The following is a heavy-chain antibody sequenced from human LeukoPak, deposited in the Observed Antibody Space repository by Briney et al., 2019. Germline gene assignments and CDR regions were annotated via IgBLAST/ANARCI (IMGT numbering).Heavy chain of an antibody. CDR3: ARDRDYGDYHDAFDT. CDR2: ISAYNGNT. V-gene: IGHV1-18*01. D-gene: IGHD4-17*01. CDR1: GYSFTSYG. J-gene: IGHJ3*02. Sequence: GASVKVSCKASGYSFTSYGISWVRQAPGQGLEWMGWISAYNGNTNYAQKFQGRVTMTTDTSTRTAYMELRSLRSDDTAVYYCARDRDYGDYHDAFDTWGQGTMVTVSS.